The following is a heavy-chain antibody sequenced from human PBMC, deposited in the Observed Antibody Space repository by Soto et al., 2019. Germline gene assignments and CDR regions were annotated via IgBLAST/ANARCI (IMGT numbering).Heavy chain of an antibody. J-gene: IGHJ6*02. CDR3: ARHGRCSSTSCYSGRYYYYGMDV. CDR1: GGSISSSSYY. D-gene: IGHD2-2*01. V-gene: IGHV4-39*01. Sequence: PSETLSLTCTVSGGSISSSSYYWGWIRQPPGKGLEWIGSIYYSGSTYYHPSLKSRVTISVDTSKNQFSLKLTSVTAADTAVYYCARHGRCSSTSCYSGRYYYYGMDVWGQGTTVTVSS. CDR2: IYYSGST.